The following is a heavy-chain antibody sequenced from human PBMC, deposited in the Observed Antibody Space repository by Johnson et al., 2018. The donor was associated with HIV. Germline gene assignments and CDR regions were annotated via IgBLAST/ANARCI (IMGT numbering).Heavy chain of an antibody. CDR2: INSGGASTI. D-gene: IGHD1-26*01. Sequence: EVQLVESGGGLIQPGGSLRLSCAASGFAVSSNYMNWVRQAPGKGLEWVSVINSGGASTISYADSVKGRFTISRDNSKGTLYLQMNSLRAEDTAVYYCAIPIVGASTHDPLDIWGQGTMVTVSS. CDR3: AIPIVGASTHDPLDI. CDR1: GFAVSSNY. J-gene: IGHJ3*02. V-gene: IGHV3-53*01.